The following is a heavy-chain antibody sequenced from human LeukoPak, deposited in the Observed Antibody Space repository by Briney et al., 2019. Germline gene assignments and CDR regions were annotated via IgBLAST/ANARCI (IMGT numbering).Heavy chain of an antibody. CDR3: ASDRGYSYGAFDY. CDR1: GFTFSSYA. Sequence: GGSLRLSCAASGFTFSSYAMSWVRQAPGKGLEWVSAISGSGGSTYYADSVKGRFTIPRDNAKNSLYLQMNSLRAEDTAVYYCASDRGYSYGAFDYWGQGTLVTVSS. V-gene: IGHV3-23*01. J-gene: IGHJ4*02. CDR2: ISGSGGST. D-gene: IGHD5-18*01.